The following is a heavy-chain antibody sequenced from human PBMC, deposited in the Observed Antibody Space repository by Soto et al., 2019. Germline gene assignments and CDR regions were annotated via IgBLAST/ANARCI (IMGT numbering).Heavy chain of an antibody. V-gene: IGHV4-31*03. J-gene: IGHJ6*03. D-gene: IGHD1-7*01. CDR3: ARGVGHRELPGSIYYYYMDV. CDR2: IYYSGST. Sequence: QVQLQESGPGLVKPSQTLSLTCTVSGGSISSGGYYWSWIRQHPGKGLEWIGYIYYSGSTYYNPSLTSRVTISVNTYKNQFSRKLSSVTAADTAVYYCARGVGHRELPGSIYYYYMDVWGKGTTVTVSS. CDR1: GGSISSGGYY.